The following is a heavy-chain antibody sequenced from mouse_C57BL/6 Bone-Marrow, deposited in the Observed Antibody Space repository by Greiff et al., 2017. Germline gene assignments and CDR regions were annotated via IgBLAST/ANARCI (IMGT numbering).Heavy chain of an antibody. Sequence: QVQLQQPGAELVKPGASVKLSCKASGYTFTSYWMHWVKQRPGRGLEWIGRIDPNSGGTKYNEKFKGKATLTVDKPSSTAYMQLSSLTSEDSAVYYCARGAHYYGSSLFAYWGQGTLVTVSA. CDR1: GYTFTSYW. CDR3: ARGAHYYGSSLFAY. CDR2: IDPNSGGT. J-gene: IGHJ3*01. V-gene: IGHV1-72*01. D-gene: IGHD1-1*01.